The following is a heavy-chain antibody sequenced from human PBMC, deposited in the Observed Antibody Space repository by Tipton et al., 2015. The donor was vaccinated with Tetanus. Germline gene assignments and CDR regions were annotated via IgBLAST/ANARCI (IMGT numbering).Heavy chain of an antibody. CDR3: ARIFKQSLGGSGTFDY. V-gene: IGHV1-18*01. CDR1: GYTFSNYA. J-gene: IGHJ4*02. Sequence: QVQLVQSGAELKKPGASVKVSCTPSGYTFSNYAINWVRQAPGQGLEWVGWISTNTGNTHYAQKFQGRVTLTTDTSTNTAYMDLGSPTSDDTAVYYCARIFKQSLGGSGTFDYWGQGTLVTVSS. CDR2: ISTNTGNT. D-gene: IGHD3-16*01.